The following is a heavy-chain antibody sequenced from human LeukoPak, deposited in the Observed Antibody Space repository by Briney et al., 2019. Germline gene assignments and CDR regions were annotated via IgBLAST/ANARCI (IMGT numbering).Heavy chain of an antibody. Sequence: SETLSLTCTVSGGSISSSSYYWGWIRQPPGKGLEWIGSIYYSGSTYYNPSLKSRVTISVDTSMTQFSLRLTSVTAADTAVYFCARDIGIYPHVAFDIWGQGTMVTVSS. J-gene: IGHJ3*02. CDR2: IYYSGST. CDR3: ARDIGIYPHVAFDI. V-gene: IGHV4-39*07. D-gene: IGHD1-26*01. CDR1: GGSISSSSYY.